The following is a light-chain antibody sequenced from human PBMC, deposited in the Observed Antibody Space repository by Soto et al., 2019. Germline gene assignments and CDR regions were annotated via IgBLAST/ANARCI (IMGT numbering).Light chain of an antibody. J-gene: IGLJ1*01. Sequence: QSVLTQPPSMSAAPGQKVTISCSGRSSNIGNNYVSWFQQLPGTAPKLLIYDNNKRPSGIPDRFSGSKSGTSAALGITGLQTGDEADYYCGTWDSSLSVYVFGTGTKVTVL. V-gene: IGLV1-51*01. CDR2: DNN. CDR1: SSNIGNNY. CDR3: GTWDSSLSVYV.